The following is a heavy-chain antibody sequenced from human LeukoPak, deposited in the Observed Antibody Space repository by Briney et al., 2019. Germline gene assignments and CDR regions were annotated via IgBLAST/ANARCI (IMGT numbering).Heavy chain of an antibody. CDR3: ARSSAVAGRAYFDY. V-gene: IGHV4-59*01. D-gene: IGHD6-19*01. CDR1: GGSISSYY. Sequence: SETLSLTCTVSGGSISSYYWSWIRQPPGKGLEWIGYIYHSGSTTYNPSLKSRVTISVDTSKNQFSLKLTSVTAADTSVYYCARSSAVAGRAYFDYWGQGTLVTVSS. CDR2: IYHSGST. J-gene: IGHJ4*02.